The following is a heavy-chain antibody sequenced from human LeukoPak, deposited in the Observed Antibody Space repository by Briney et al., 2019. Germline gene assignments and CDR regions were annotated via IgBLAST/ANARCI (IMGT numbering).Heavy chain of an antibody. CDR2: ISAYNGNT. CDR3: ARVPDYDFWSGYFEFDP. V-gene: IGHV1-18*01. Sequence: ASVKVSCKASGYTFTSYGISWVRQGPGQGLEWMGWISAYNGNTNYAQKLQGRVTMTTDTSTGTAYMELRSMRSDDTAVYYCARVPDYDFWSGYFEFDPWGQGTLVTVSS. D-gene: IGHD3-3*01. CDR1: GYTFTSYG. J-gene: IGHJ5*02.